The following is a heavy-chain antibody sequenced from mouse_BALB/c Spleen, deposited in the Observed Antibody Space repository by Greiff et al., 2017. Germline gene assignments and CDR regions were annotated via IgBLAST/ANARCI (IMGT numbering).Heavy chain of an antibody. CDR2: ISSGGST. D-gene: IGHD1-1*01. Sequence: DVMLVESGGGLVKPGGSLKLSCAASGFTFSSYAMSWVRQTPEKRLEWVASISSGGSTYYPDSVKGRFTISRDNARNILYLQMSSLRSEDTAMYYCARRGDYYYGSSYDYWYFDVWGAGTTVTVSS. CDR1: GFTFSSYA. CDR3: ARRGDYYYGSSYDYWYFDV. J-gene: IGHJ1*01. V-gene: IGHV5-6-5*01.